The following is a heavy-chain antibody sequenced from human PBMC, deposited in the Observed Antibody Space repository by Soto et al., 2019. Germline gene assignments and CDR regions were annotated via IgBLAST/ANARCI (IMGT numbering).Heavy chain of an antibody. J-gene: IGHJ6*02. D-gene: IGHD3-10*01. V-gene: IGHV3-33*01. CDR1: GFTIRTYG. CDR2: IWSDGGDQ. Sequence: QVELVESGGGVVQPGKSLRLSCVASGFTIRTYGMHWVRQAPGKGLEWVAVIWSDGGDQRYADSMKGRLTISRSKAKNTLQLQVTSPGADDTAVYFCATAPHMSCRGRGGMDVWGHGTRVIVSS. CDR3: ATAPHMSCRGRGGMDV.